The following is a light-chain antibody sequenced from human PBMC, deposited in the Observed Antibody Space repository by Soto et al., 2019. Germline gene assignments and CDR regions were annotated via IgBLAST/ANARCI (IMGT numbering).Light chain of an antibody. V-gene: IGKV3-11*01. CDR1: QSVSIY. CDR2: DAS. J-gene: IGKJ5*01. CDR3: QQRTKWPIT. Sequence: EIVLTQSPATLSLSPGERATLSCRASQSVSIYLAWYQQKPGQAPRLLIYDASNRAPGIPARFSGSGSGTDFTLTISSLQPEDFAVYYCQQRTKWPITFGQGTRLEIK.